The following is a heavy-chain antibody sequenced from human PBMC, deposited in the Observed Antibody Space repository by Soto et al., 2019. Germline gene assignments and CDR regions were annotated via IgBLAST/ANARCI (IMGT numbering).Heavy chain of an antibody. CDR1: GFTLSSYH. CDR2: ININCGTI. J-gene: IGHJ6*02. V-gene: IGHV3-48*03. Sequence: PGGSLRLSCAASGFTLSSYHMDWVRQAPGKGLEWVSYININCGTIHYADSVKGRFTISRDNAKNSRYLQRDSLGGVDTAVYFGAREGATATSNNHYAIDVWGQGTRVRVAS. CDR3: AREGATATSNNHYAIDV.